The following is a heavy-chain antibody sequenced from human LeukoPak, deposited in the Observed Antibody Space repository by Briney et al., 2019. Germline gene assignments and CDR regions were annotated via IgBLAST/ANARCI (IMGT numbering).Heavy chain of an antibody. D-gene: IGHD1-26*01. Sequence: GGSLRLSCSSSVFTFSSSAMHWVRQAPGEGLEYVSGINDNGRATHYGDSLKGRFTISRDNSKNTLYLQMSTLTTEDTAIYNCVNDVSGSYTFDYWGQGTLVTVSS. CDR2: INDNGRAT. V-gene: IGHV3-64D*09. CDR3: VNDVSGSYTFDY. J-gene: IGHJ4*02. CDR1: VFTFSSSA.